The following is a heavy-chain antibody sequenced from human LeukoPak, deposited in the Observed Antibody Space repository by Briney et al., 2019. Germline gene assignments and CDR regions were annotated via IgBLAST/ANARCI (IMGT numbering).Heavy chain of an antibody. CDR2: IIPILGIA. D-gene: IGHD6-6*01. V-gene: IGHV1-69*04. CDR1: GGTFSSYA. J-gene: IGHJ4*02. Sequence: SVKVSCKASGGTFSSYAISWVRQAPGQGLEWMGRIIPILGIANYAQKFQGRVTITADKSTSTAYMGLSSLRSEDTAVYYCARAPSIAAPYTFDYWGQGTLVTVSS. CDR3: ARAPSIAAPYTFDY.